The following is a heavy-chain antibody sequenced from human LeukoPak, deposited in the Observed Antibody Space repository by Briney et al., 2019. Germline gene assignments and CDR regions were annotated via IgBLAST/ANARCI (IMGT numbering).Heavy chain of an antibody. J-gene: IGHJ5*02. CDR3: AIVVVIIRQGNVASLGRWFDP. Sequence: EASVKVSCKASGGTFSSYAMSWVRQAPGQGLEWVGGIIPICGTANYAQKFQGRVTITADESTSTAYMELSSLRSEDTAVYYCAIVVVIIRQGNVASLGRWFDPWGQGTLVTVSS. D-gene: IGHD3-22*01. V-gene: IGHV1-69*13. CDR2: IIPICGTA. CDR1: GGTFSSYA.